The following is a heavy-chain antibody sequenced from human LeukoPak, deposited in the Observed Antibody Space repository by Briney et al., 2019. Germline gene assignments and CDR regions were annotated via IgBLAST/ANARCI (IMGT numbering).Heavy chain of an antibody. D-gene: IGHD4-17*01. CDR3: TRAPATAHGDYYTMDV. J-gene: IGHJ6*02. V-gene: IGHV1-69*13. Sequence: GASVKVSCKAAGGTVSSYAISWVRQAPGQGLEWMGGIIPIFGAANYAQKFQGRVTITAVESTSTAYMELSSLRSEDTAVYYCTRAPATAHGDYYTMDVWGQGTTVTVAS. CDR1: GGTVSSYA. CDR2: IIPIFGAA.